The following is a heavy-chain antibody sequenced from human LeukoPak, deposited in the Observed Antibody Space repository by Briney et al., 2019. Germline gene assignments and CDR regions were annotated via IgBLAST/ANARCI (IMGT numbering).Heavy chain of an antibody. V-gene: IGHV4-38-2*02. CDR3: ARRQCESSDFWSGYYTGCYFDY. J-gene: IGHJ4*02. CDR1: GYSISSGYY. CDR2: IYHSGST. D-gene: IGHD3-3*01. Sequence: SETLSLTCTVYGYSISSGYYWGGIRQPPGKGLAWIGSIYHSGSTYYNPSLKSRVTISVDTSKNQFSLKLSSVTAADTAVYYCARRQCESSDFWSGYYTGCYFDYWAQGTLVTVSS.